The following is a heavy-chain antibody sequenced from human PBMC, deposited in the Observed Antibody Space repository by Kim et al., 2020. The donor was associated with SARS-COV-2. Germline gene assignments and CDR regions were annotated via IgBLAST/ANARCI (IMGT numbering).Heavy chain of an antibody. D-gene: IGHD3-16*01. V-gene: IGHV3-23*01. CDR1: GFTFSDYA. CDR2: ISSGVGRS. CDR3: ANRLAANH. Sequence: GGSLRLSCAASGFTFSDYAMNWVRQAPGKGLEWVSGISSGVGRSDYADSVKCRFTISRDNSKNMLYLQMNSLRAEDTAIYYCANRLAANHWGRGTLVTVS. J-gene: IGHJ5*02.